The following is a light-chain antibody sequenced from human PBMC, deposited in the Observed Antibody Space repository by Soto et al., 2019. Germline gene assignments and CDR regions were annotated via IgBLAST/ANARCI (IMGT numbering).Light chain of an antibody. J-gene: IGKJ4*01. CDR2: GAY. Sequence: DIQLTQSPSSLSASVGDRVTITCRASQGITTYLAWYQQKPGKVPNLLIYGAYKLYSGVPSRFSGSGSGTNFTLTISGLQPEDVATYYCQYSNRAPLTFGGGTKVEI. V-gene: IGKV1-27*01. CDR1: QGITTY. CDR3: QYSNRAPLT.